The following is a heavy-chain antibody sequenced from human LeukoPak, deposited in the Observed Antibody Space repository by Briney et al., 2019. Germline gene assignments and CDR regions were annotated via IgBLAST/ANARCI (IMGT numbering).Heavy chain of an antibody. V-gene: IGHV4-59*01. J-gene: IGHJ6*02. CDR3: ARDVYGMDV. Sequence: PXKGLEWILYIYYSGSTNYNPSLKSRVTISVDTSKNQFSLKLSSVTAADTAVYYCARDVYGMDVWGQGTTVTVSS. CDR2: IYYSGST.